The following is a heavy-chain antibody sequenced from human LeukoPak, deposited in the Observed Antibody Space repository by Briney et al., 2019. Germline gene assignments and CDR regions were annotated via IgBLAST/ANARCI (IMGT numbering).Heavy chain of an antibody. V-gene: IGHV3-7*01. D-gene: IGHD6-13*01. J-gene: IGHJ6*03. CDR1: GFTFNNYA. Sequence: GGSLRLSCAASGFTFNNYAMNWVRQAPGKGLERVANIKQDGSEKYYVDSVKGRFTISRDNAKNSLYLQMNSLRAEDTAVYYCARNPAAGHSSWYYYNEYYYYMDVWGKGTTVTISS. CDR2: IKQDGSEK. CDR3: ARNPAAGHSSWYYYNEYYYYMDV.